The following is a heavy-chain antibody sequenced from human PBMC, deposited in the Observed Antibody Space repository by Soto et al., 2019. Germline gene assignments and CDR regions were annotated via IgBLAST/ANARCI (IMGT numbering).Heavy chain of an antibody. J-gene: IGHJ6*02. V-gene: IGHV1-69*01. CDR2: IRPIVGTA. D-gene: IGHD2-2*01. CDR3: ARKGYCSSNSCANYYYGMDV. CDR1: GGPFRSYA. Sequence: QVQLVQSGAEVKKPGSSVKVSCTAYGGPFRSYAISWVRQSPGKGLAWMGGIRPIVGTANYAQKFPGSVTIPADESTRTAYMELSSLRSEDTAVYYCARKGYCSSNSCANYYYGMDVWGQGTNVTVS.